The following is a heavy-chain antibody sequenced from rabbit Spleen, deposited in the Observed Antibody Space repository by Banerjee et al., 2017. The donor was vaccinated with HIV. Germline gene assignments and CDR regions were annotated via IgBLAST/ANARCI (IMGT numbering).Heavy chain of an antibody. CDR3: ARDSAGREDFSL. D-gene: IGHD4-2*01. CDR2: IDTGASGFT. CDR1: GVSFSVSSY. Sequence: QSLEESGGDLVKPGASLTLTCTASGVSFSVSSYMCWVRQAPGKGLEWIACIDTGASGFTYFATWAQGRFTCSKTSSTTVTLQMTSLTAADTATYFCARDSAGREDFSLWGPGTLVTVS. J-gene: IGHJ4*01. V-gene: IGHV1S40*01.